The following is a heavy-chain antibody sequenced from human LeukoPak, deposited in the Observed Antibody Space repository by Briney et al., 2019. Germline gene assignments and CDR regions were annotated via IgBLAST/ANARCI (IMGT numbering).Heavy chain of an antibody. D-gene: IGHD3-3*01. V-gene: IGHV1-18*01. Sequence: ASVKVSCKASGYTFTSYGINWVRQAPGQGLEWMGWISAYNGDTNYAQKLQGRVTMTTDTSTSTAYMELRSLRSDDTAVYYCARRDLYYDFWSGYSAWGQGTLVTVSS. CDR1: GYTFTSYG. CDR2: ISAYNGDT. CDR3: ARRDLYYDFWSGYSA. J-gene: IGHJ5*02.